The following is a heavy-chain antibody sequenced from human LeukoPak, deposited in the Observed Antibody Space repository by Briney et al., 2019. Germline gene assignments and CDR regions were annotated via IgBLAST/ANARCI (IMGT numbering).Heavy chain of an antibody. CDR1: GGSMNSYS. D-gene: IGHD3-9*01. CDR2: IYTSGST. V-gene: IGHV4-4*07. CDR3: AGACRLTGVVY. J-gene: IGHJ4*02. Sequence: SETLSLTCTVSGGSMNSYSWNWIRQPAGKGLEWIGHIYTSGSTTYNPSFKSRVTMSVDTSKNQFSLNLRSVTAADTAVFYCAGACRLTGVVYWGQGTLDTVSS.